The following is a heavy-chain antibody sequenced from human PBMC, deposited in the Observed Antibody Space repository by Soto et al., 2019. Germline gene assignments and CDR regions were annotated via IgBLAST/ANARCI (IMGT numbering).Heavy chain of an antibody. J-gene: IGHJ6*02. CDR3: AKERAVVAPETIHYFGMDV. V-gene: IGHV3-43*01. Sequence: GGSLRLSCAASGFTFDDYTLHWVRQAPGKGLEWVSLISWDGNSTYYADSVKGRFTISRDNSKNSLYLQMNSLRSEDTALYYCAKERAVVAPETIHYFGMDVRGQGTTVTVS. CDR1: GFTFDDYT. CDR2: ISWDGNST. D-gene: IGHD2-2*01.